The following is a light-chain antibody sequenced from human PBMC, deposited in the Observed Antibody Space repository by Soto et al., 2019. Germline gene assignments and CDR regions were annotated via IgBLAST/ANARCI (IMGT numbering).Light chain of an antibody. CDR2: DAS. J-gene: IGKJ1*01. CDR3: QQYNNWPRT. Sequence: EIVMTQSPATLSVSPGERATLSCRASQSVSSNLAWYQQKPGQAPRLLIYDASTRATGIPAGFSGSGSGTEFTLTISSLQSEDLAVYYCQQYNNWPRTFGQGTKVEIK. CDR1: QSVSSN. V-gene: IGKV3-15*01.